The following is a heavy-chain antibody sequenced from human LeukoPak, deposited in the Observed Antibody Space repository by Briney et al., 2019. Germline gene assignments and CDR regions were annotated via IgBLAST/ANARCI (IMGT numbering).Heavy chain of an antibody. CDR3: ARADDYVWGSLSA. CDR1: GDSISTTNYY. D-gene: IGHD3-16*01. CDR2: IYYSGSA. Sequence: SETLSLTCAVSGDSISTTNYYWGWIRQPPGKGLEWIGYIYYSGSAYYNPSLKSRVTISIDTSKNQFSLKLSSVTAADAAVYYCARADDYVWGSLSAWGQGTLVTVSS. V-gene: IGHV4-30-4*08. J-gene: IGHJ5*02.